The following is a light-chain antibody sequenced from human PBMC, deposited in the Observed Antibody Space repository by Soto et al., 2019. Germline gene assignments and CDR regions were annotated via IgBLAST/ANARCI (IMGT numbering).Light chain of an antibody. J-gene: IGKJ5*01. V-gene: IGKV3-11*01. Sequence: EIVSTQSPATLSFSAGERATLSCRASQSVSSSYLAWYQQKPGQAPRLLIYDASNRATGIPARFSGSGSGTDFTLTISSLEPEDFAVYYCQQRSNWPPITFGQGTRLEIK. CDR1: QSVSSSY. CDR3: QQRSNWPPIT. CDR2: DAS.